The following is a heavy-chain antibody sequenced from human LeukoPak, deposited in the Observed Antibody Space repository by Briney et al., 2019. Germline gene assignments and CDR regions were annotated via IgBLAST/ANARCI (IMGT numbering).Heavy chain of an antibody. CDR3: AKSIVGATTEPDY. CDR2: ISYDGSNK. V-gene: IGHV3-30*18. CDR1: GYTFTGYY. D-gene: IGHD1-26*01. Sequence: SCKASGYTFTGYYMHWVRQAPGKGLEWVAVISYDGSNKYYADFVKGRFTISRDNSKNTLYLQMNSLRAEDTAVYYCAKSIVGATTEPDYWGQGTLVTVSS. J-gene: IGHJ4*02.